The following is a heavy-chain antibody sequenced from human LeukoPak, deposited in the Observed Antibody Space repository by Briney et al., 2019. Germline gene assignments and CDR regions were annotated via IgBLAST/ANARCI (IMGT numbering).Heavy chain of an antibody. CDR1: GGTFSSYA. V-gene: IGHV1-69*04. CDR2: IIPILGIA. CDR3: ARAGNQGLVDTAMVTTFDY. D-gene: IGHD5-18*01. Sequence: GASVKVSCKASGGTFSSYAISWVRQAPGQGLEWMGRIIPILGIANYAQKFQGRVTITADKSTSTAYVELSSLRSEDTAVYYCARAGNQGLVDTAMVTTFDYWGQGTLVTVSS. J-gene: IGHJ4*02.